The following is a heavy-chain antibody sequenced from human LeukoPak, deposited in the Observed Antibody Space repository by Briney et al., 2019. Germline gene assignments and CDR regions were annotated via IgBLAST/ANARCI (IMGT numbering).Heavy chain of an antibody. J-gene: IGHJ4*02. D-gene: IGHD1-26*01. CDR1: GGSISSYY. V-gene: IGHV4-4*07. CDR2: IYTSGST. CDR3: ARGVGRWEGATVQDHFDY. Sequence: SETLSLTCTVSGGSISSYYWSWIRQPAGKGLEWIGRIYTSGSTNYNPSLKSRVTMSVDTSKNQFSLKLSSVTAADTAVYYCARGVGRWEGATVQDHFDYWGQGTLVTVS.